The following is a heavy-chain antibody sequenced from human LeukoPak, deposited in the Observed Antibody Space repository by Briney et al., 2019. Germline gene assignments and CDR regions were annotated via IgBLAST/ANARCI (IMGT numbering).Heavy chain of an antibody. CDR3: ASDKGAPPPYYYYYGMDV. V-gene: IGHV3-11*01. CDR2: ISSSGSTI. Sequence: GGSLRLSCSASGFTFSDYYMSWIRQAPGKRLEWVSYISSSGSTIYYADSVKGRFTISRDNAKNSLYLQMNSLRVEDTAVYYCASDKGAPPPYYYYYGMDVWGQGTTVTVSS. J-gene: IGHJ6*02. CDR1: GFTFSDYY. D-gene: IGHD4/OR15-4a*01.